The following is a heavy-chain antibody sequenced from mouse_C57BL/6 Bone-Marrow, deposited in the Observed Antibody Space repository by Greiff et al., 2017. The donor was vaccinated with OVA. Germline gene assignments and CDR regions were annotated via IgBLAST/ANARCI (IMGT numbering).Heavy chain of an antibody. CDR1: GYTFTGYW. Sequence: VQLQQSGAELMKPGASVKLSCKATGYTFTGYWIEWVKQRPGHGLEWIGEILPGSGSTNYTQKFKGKATFTADPSSNTAYMQLGSLTAEDSAIRYAADDLLRDYWGQGTTLTVSS. CDR3: ADDLLRDY. D-gene: IGHD2-14*01. J-gene: IGHJ2*01. CDR2: ILPGSGST. V-gene: IGHV1-9*01.